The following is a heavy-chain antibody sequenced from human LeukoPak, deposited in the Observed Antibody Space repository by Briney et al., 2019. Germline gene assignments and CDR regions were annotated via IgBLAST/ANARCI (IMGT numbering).Heavy chain of an antibody. CDR3: ARIRGITIFGVVTLYNWYDP. CDR1: GGSISSYY. Sequence: PSETLSLTCTVSGGSISSYYWSWIRQPPGKGLEWIGYIYTSGSTNYNPSLKSRVTISVDTSKNQFSLKLSSVTAADTAVYYCARIRGITIFGVVTLYNWYDPWGQGTLVTVSS. CDR2: IYTSGST. D-gene: IGHD3-3*01. J-gene: IGHJ5*02. V-gene: IGHV4-4*09.